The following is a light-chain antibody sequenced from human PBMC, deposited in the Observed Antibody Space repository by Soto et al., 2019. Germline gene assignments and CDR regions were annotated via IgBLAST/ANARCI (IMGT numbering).Light chain of an antibody. J-gene: IGLJ3*02. Sequence: QSVLTQPASVSGSPGQSITISCTGTSSDVGSYNLVSWYQQHPGKAPKLMIYEGSKRPSGVSNRFSGSKSGNMASLTISGLQAEDEADYYCCSYAGSSPVFGGGTKLTVL. CDR2: EGS. V-gene: IGLV2-23*01. CDR1: SSDVGSYNL. CDR3: CSYAGSSPV.